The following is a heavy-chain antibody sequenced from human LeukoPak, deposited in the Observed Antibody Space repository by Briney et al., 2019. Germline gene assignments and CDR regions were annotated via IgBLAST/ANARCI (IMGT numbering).Heavy chain of an antibody. D-gene: IGHD6-6*01. Sequence: SLRLSCAASGFTFSSYGMHWVGQAPCKGLAWVAFIRYDGSNKYYAYSVKGRFTISRENSKNTLYLQMNSRRAEDTAVYYCVKEEEEYSSSRSMYYFDYWGQGTLVTVSS. CDR1: GFTFSSYG. CDR2: IRYDGSNK. V-gene: IGHV3-30*02. J-gene: IGHJ4*02. CDR3: VKEEEEYSSSRSMYYFDY.